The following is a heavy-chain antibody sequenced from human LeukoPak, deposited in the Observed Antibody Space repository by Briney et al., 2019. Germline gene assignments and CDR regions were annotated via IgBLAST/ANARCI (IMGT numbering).Heavy chain of an antibody. Sequence: SQTLSLTCTVTGDSVSSGRHYWTWIRQLPGKGLVWIGYISSSGITLYHPSLRRRLTISLDPSEKHFILNLTSGTSADTAVYYCARDGPSYGSQFYSPLDYWGQGTLIIVSS. J-gene: IGHJ4*02. CDR1: GDSVSSGRHY. CDR3: ARDGPSYGSQFYSPLDY. V-gene: IGHV4-31*03. CDR2: ISSSGIT. D-gene: IGHD3-10*01.